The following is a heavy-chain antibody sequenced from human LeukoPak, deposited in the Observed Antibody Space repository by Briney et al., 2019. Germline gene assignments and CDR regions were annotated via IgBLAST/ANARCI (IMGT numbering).Heavy chain of an antibody. CDR1: GGTFSSYA. CDR2: IIPIFGTA. Sequence: GASVKVSCKASGGTFSSYAISWVRQAPGQGLEWMGGIIPIFGTANYAQKFQGRVTITTDESTSTAYMELSSLRSEDTAVYYCARGGNLTYYDFWSGYSYYFDYWGQGTLVTVSS. V-gene: IGHV1-69*05. J-gene: IGHJ4*02. D-gene: IGHD3-3*01. CDR3: ARGGNLTYYDFWSGYSYYFDY.